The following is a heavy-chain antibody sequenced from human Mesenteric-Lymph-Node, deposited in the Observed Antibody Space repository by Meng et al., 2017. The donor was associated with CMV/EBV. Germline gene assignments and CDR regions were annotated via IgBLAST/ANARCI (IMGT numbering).Heavy chain of an antibody. CDR1: GPNFVDYA. D-gene: IGHD3-3*01. V-gene: IGHV3-49*04. Sequence: GGSLRLSCKVFGPNFVDYAVSWVRQAPGKGLEWVASIRSKRYGGPTEYAASVQDRFQISRDDSEGIAYLQMTDLKPEDTGVYFCSRVITPSSTLFGVFGYWGQGTPVTVSS. CDR3: SRVITPSSTLFGVFGY. J-gene: IGHJ4*02. CDR2: IRSKRYGGPT.